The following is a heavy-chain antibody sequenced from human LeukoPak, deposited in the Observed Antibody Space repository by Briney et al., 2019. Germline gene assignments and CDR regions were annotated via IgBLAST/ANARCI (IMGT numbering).Heavy chain of an antibody. J-gene: IGHJ4*02. D-gene: IGHD3-22*01. CDR2: INHSGST. Sequence: SETLSLTCAVYGGSFSGYYWSWIRQPPGKGLEWIGEINHSGSTNYNPSLKSRVTISVDTSKNQFSLKLSSVTAADTAVYYCARLRYYYDSGGYYQPDYWGQGTLVTVSS. CDR3: ARLRYYYDSGGYYQPDY. V-gene: IGHV4-34*01. CDR1: GGSFSGYY.